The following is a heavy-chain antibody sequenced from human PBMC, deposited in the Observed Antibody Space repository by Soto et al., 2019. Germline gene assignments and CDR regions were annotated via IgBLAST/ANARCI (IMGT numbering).Heavy chain of an antibody. V-gene: IGHV4-59*01. Sequence: QVQLQVSAPGLVKPSETLSLTCTVSGDSISAYSWSWVRQPPGKGLEWIGNIHYNGNTKYNPSLKSRVTMSVDTSKNHFSLRLISVTAAETAKYFCAREGNLGRWLQPLDFWGQGTLDTVST. CDR3: AREGNLGRWLQPLDF. D-gene: IGHD5-12*01. J-gene: IGHJ4*02. CDR1: GDSISAYS. CDR2: IHYNGNT.